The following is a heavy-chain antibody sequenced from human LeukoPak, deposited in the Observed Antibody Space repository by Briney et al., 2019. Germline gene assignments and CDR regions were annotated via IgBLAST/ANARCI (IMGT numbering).Heavy chain of an antibody. CDR3: ARSGYSSGWYSDY. CDR2: ISSSSSTI. D-gene: IGHD6-19*01. V-gene: IGHV3-48*01. CDR1: GFTFSSYS. J-gene: IGHJ4*02. Sequence: GGSLRLSCAASGFTFSSYSMNWVRQAPGKGLEWVSYISSSSSTIYYADSVKGRFTISRDNAKNSLYLQMNSLRAEDTAVYYCARSGYSSGWYSDYWGQGTLVTVSS.